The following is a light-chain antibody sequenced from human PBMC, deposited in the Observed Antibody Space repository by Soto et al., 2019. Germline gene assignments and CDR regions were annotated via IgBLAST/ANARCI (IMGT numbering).Light chain of an antibody. CDR2: WAS. CDR3: QQYFGAPLT. J-gene: IGKJ4*01. Sequence: EIVMTQSPDALAVSLGERATINCKSSQSVLYSSNNMNYLAWYQQKPGQPPKLLIYWASTRESVVPDRFSGSGSATDFILTISSLQAEDGAVYYCQQYFGAPLTFGGGTKVEIK. CDR1: QSVLYSSNNMNY. V-gene: IGKV4-1*01.